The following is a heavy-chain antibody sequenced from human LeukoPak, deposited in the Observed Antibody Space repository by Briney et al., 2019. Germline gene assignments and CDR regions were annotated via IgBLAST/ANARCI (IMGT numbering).Heavy chain of an antibody. CDR1: GGTFSSYA. V-gene: IGHV1-69*13. CDR3: ARSYAARRTTSSSTTRDA. D-gene: IGHD2-2*01. Sequence: SVKVSCKASGGTFSSYAISWVRQAPGQGLEWMGGIIPIFGTANYAQKFQGRVTITADESTSTAYMELSSLRSEDTAVYYCARSYAARRTTSSSTTRDAWGKGTRSPSPQ. J-gene: IGHJ6*04. CDR2: IIPIFGTA.